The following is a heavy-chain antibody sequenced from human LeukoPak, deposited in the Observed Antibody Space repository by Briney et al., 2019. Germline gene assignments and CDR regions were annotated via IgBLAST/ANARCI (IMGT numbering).Heavy chain of an antibody. J-gene: IGHJ4*02. CDR3: ARNYGSGSYYNVFFDY. CDR1: GFTFSSYA. CDR2: ISSSGSTI. V-gene: IGHV3-48*03. D-gene: IGHD3-10*01. Sequence: GGSLRLSCAASGFTFSSYAMSWVRQAPGKGLEWVSYISSSGSTIYYADSVKGRFTISRDNAKNSLYLQMNSLRAEDTAVYYCARNYGSGSYYNVFFDYWGQGTLVTVSS.